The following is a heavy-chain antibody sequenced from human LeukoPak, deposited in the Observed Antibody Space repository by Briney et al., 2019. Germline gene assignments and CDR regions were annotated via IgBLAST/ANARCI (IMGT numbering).Heavy chain of an antibody. V-gene: IGHV3-30*03. CDR3: DAHYHDSSGSYRDF. CDR1: GFTFSTFA. J-gene: IGHJ4*02. CDR2: ISSDGSNT. Sequence: GRSLRLSCAASGFTFSTFAMRWVRQAPGRGLEWVAVISSDGSNTYCADSVKGRFTLSRDNSKNTLYLQMNSLRTADTAVYYCDAHYHDSSGSYRDFWGQGTLVTVSS. D-gene: IGHD3-22*01.